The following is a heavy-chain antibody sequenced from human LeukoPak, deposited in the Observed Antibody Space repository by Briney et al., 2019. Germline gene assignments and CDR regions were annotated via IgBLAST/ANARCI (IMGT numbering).Heavy chain of an antibody. D-gene: IGHD6-13*01. V-gene: IGHV3-74*01. Sequence: GGSLRLSCAASGFTFSRYYMHWVRQAPGKGLVWVSRIYSDGSGTTYADSVKGRFTVSRDNAKNTLDLQMNSLRVEDTAMYYCSRVFAGDEYSSSGYWGQGTLVTVSS. J-gene: IGHJ4*02. CDR3: SRVFAGDEYSSSGY. CDR1: GFTFSRYY. CDR2: IYSDGSGT.